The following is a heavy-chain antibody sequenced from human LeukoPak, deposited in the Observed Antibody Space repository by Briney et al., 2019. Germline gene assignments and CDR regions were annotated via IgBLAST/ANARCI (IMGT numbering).Heavy chain of an antibody. J-gene: IGHJ4*02. CDR3: ARGTHYYGSGSYYSY. D-gene: IGHD3-10*01. V-gene: IGHV4-39*07. Sequence: PSETLSLTCTVSGGSISSSSYYWGWIRQPPGKGLEWIGSIYYSGSTYYNPSLKSRVTISVDTSKNQFSLKLSSVTAADTAVYYRARGTHYYGSGSYYSYWGQGTLVTVSS. CDR1: GGSISSSSYY. CDR2: IYYSGST.